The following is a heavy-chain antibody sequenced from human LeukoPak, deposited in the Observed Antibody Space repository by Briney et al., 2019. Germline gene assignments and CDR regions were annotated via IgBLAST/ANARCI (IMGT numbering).Heavy chain of an antibody. Sequence: GGSRRLSCAASGFTFDDYDMSWVRQVPGKGLEWVSAINWNGASTGYADSVKGRFTISRDNAKNSLYLQMNSLSAEDTALYFCARDVEYSNIYFYYYIDVWGKGTTVTVSS. V-gene: IGHV3-20*04. CDR3: ARDVEYSNIYFYYYIDV. CDR1: GFTFDDYD. J-gene: IGHJ6*03. D-gene: IGHD6-6*01. CDR2: INWNGAST.